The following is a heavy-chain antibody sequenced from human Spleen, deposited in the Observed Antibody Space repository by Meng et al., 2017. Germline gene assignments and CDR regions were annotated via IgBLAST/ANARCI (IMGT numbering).Heavy chain of an antibody. Sequence: GGSLRLSCAASGFTFSSYAMSWVRQAPGKGLEWVSAISGSGGSTYYADSVKGRFTISRDNSKNTLYLQMNSLRAEDTAVYYCAKDGGCSGGSCYSGTDYWGQGALVTVSS. J-gene: IGHJ4*02. CDR1: GFTFSSYA. CDR3: AKDGGCSGGSCYSGTDY. D-gene: IGHD2-15*01. V-gene: IGHV3-23*01. CDR2: ISGSGGST.